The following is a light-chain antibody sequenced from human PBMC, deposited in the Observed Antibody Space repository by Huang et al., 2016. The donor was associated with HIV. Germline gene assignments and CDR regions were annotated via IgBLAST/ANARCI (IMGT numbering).Light chain of an antibody. CDR1: QSVRSSS. CDR2: GAS. CDR3: QQYGSSPLT. Sequence: TLSCRASQSVRSSSLAWYQQKPGQSPRLLIFGASNRATAIPDRFSGSGSATDFTLTISRLEPEDFAVYYCQQYGSSPLTFGGGTKVEIK. J-gene: IGKJ4*01. V-gene: IGKV3-20*01.